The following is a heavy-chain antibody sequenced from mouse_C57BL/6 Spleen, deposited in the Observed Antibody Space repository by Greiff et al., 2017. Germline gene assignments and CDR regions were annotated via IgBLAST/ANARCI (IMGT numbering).Heavy chain of an antibody. CDR2: IDPETGGT. D-gene: IGHD2-4*01. CDR1: GYTFTDYE. Sequence: QVHVKQSGAELVRPGASVTLSCKASGYTFTDYEMHWVKQTPVHGLEWIGAIDPETGGTAYNQKFKGKAILTADKSSSTAYMELRSLTSEDSAVYYCTLYYDYDGFDYWGQGTTLTVSS. V-gene: IGHV1-15*01. CDR3: TLYYDYDGFDY. J-gene: IGHJ2*01.